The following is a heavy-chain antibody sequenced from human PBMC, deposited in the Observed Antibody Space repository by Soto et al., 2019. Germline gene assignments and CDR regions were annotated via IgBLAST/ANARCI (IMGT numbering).Heavy chain of an antibody. D-gene: IGHD6-6*01. J-gene: IGHJ6*03. CDR3: ASRKPSVAARPYSYYYMDV. CDR2: VNQSGST. V-gene: IGHV4-34*02. CDR1: GGSFSGYS. Sequence: QVQLQQWGAGLLKPSETLSLTCAVYGGSFSGYSWSWVRQPPGKGLEWIGEVNQSGSTNYNPALKSRVTISVDTSKNQFSLKLSSVTAADTALSFCASRKPSVAARPYSYYYMDVWGKGTTVTVSS.